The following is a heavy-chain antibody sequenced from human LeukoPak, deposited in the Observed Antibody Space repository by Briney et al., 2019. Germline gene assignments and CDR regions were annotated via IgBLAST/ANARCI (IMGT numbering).Heavy chain of an antibody. D-gene: IGHD7-27*01. J-gene: IGHJ3*02. V-gene: IGHV1-18*01. CDR3: ARETGDMSFDI. CDR1: GYTFTSYG. Sequence: GASVKVSCKASGYTFTSYGISWVRQAPGQGLEWMGWISAYNGNTNYAQKFQGRVTMTRDTSTSTVYMELSSLRSEDTAVYYCARETGDMSFDIWGQGTMVTVSS. CDR2: ISAYNGNT.